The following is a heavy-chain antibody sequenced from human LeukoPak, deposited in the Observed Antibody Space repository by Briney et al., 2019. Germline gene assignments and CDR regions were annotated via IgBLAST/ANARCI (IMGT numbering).Heavy chain of an antibody. J-gene: IGHJ5*02. Sequence: SEALSLTCAVYGGSFSGYYWSWIRQPPGKGLEWIGEINHSGSTNYNPSLKSRVTISVDTSKNQFSLKLSSVTAADTAVYYCARDVDATSGWFDPWGQGTLVTVSS. CDR1: GGSFSGYY. CDR3: ARDVDATSGWFDP. CDR2: INHSGST. D-gene: IGHD2-15*01. V-gene: IGHV4-34*01.